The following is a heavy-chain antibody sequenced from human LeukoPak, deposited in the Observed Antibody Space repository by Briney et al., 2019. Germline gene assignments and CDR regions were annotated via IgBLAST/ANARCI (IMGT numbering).Heavy chain of an antibody. Sequence: SETLSLTCTVSGGSISSYYWSWIRQPPGKGLEWIGYIYYSGSTNYKPSLKSRVTISVDTSKNQFSLKLSSVTAADTAVYYCARHGYSSSWYHFDYWGQGTLVTVSS. J-gene: IGHJ4*02. CDR3: ARHGYSSSWYHFDY. CDR1: GGSISSYY. V-gene: IGHV4-59*08. D-gene: IGHD6-13*01. CDR2: IYYSGST.